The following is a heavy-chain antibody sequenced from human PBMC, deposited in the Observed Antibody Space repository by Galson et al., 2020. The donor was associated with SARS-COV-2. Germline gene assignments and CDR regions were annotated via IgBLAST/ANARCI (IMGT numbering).Heavy chain of an antibody. D-gene: IGHD2-2*01. CDR3: TRDLRRPGDIVVVPSQVDYGMDV. V-gene: IGHV3-49*03. J-gene: IGHJ6*02. CDR1: GFTFGDYA. Sequence: GGSLRLSCTASGFTFGDYAMSWFRQAPGKGLEWVGFIRSKAHGRTTEYAASVKGRFTISRDDSKSIAYLQMNSLKTEDTAVYYCTRDLRRPGDIVVVPSQVDYGMDVWGQGTTVTVSS. CDR2: IRSKAHGRTT.